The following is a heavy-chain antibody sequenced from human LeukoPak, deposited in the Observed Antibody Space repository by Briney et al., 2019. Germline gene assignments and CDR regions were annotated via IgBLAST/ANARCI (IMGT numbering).Heavy chain of an antibody. J-gene: IGHJ6*02. V-gene: IGHV3-66*01. CDR3: ARDRARAGMDV. CDR2: IYSGGST. Sequence: GGSLRLSCAASGFTVSSNYMSWVRQAPGKGLEWVSVIYSGGSTYYADSVKGRFTISRDNSKNALYLQMNSLRAEDTAVYYWARDRARAGMDVWGQGTTVTVSS. CDR1: GFTVSSNY.